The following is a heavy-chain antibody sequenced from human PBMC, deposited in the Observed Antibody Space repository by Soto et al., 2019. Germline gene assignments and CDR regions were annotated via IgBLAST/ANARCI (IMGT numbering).Heavy chain of an antibody. CDR3: ARVNGDPRYAEYFQH. D-gene: IGHD4-17*01. CDR1: GFTFDDYA. J-gene: IGHJ1*01. CDR2: ISWNSGNI. V-gene: IGHV3-9*01. Sequence: GGSLRLSCAASGFTFDDYAMHWVRQAPGKGLEWVSGISWNSGNIGYADSVKGRFTISRDSAKNSLYLQMNSLRAEDTAVYYCARVNGDPRYAEYFQHWGQGTLVTVSS.